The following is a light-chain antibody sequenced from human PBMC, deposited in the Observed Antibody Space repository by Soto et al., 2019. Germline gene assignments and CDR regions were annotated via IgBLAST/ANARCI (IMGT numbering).Light chain of an antibody. CDR3: QQSYRTPFT. V-gene: IGKV1-39*01. Sequence: DIQMTQSPSTLSASVGDRATLTCRASQGISSCLAWYQQKPGKAPRLLIYAASSLDSGVPARFSGSGSGTDFTLTISSLQPEDFAIYYCQQSYRTPFTFGGGTKVDIK. CDR1: QGISSC. J-gene: IGKJ4*01. CDR2: AAS.